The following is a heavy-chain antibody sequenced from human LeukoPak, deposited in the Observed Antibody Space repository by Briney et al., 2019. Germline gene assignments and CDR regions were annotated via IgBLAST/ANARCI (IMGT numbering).Heavy chain of an antibody. J-gene: IGHJ3*02. D-gene: IGHD3-16*01. CDR2: TRDKARSYRT. V-gene: IGHV3-72*01. CDR3: ARDGGEGDNSAFDI. CDR1: GFTFSSYA. Sequence: GGSLRLSCVASGFTFSSYALTWVRQAPGKGLEWVGRTRDKARSYRTEYAASVDGRFTISRDDSKNSVYLQMNSLKIEDTGVYYCARDGGEGDNSAFDIWGQGTAVTVAS.